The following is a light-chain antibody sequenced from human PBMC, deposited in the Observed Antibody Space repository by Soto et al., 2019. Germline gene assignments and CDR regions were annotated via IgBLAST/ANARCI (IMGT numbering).Light chain of an antibody. V-gene: IGKV3-15*01. CDR1: QSVYSN. CDR2: VAS. CDR3: QQYQSGPLT. Sequence: EIVMTQSPATLSVSPGERATLSCRASQSVYSNLAWYQQTPGQAPRLLIYVASTMATGIPARFSGSGSGTEFTLTISSLQSEDFAVYYCQQYQSGPLTFGGGTTVEIK. J-gene: IGKJ4*02.